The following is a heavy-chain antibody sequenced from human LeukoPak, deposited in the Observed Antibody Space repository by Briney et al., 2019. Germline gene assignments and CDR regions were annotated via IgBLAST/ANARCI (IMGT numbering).Heavy chain of an antibody. J-gene: IGHJ3*02. CDR3: ARVVSAANDDAFDI. CDR1: GGSISSSSHY. CDR2: IYYSGST. D-gene: IGHD2-8*01. Sequence: SETLSLTCTVSGGSISSSSHYWGWIRQPPGKGLEWIGSIYYSGSTYYNPSLKSRVTISVDTSKNQFSLKLSSVTAADTAVYYCARVVSAANDDAFDIWGQGTMVTVSS. V-gene: IGHV4-39*07.